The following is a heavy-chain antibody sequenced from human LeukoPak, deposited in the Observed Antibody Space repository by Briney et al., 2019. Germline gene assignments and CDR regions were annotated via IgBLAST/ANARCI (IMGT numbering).Heavy chain of an antibody. CDR2: ITPIFATP. CDR1: GGTFSNYA. CDR3: ARWAGYCRITNCYSAFDY. D-gene: IGHD2-2*02. V-gene: IGHV1-69*13. J-gene: IGHJ4*02. Sequence: GASVKVSFKASGGTFSNYAISWVRQAPGQGLEWMGGITPIFATPSYAQKFQGRVTITADESTSTAYMELSGLRSEDTAVYYCARWAGYCRITNCYSAFDYWGQGTLVTVSS.